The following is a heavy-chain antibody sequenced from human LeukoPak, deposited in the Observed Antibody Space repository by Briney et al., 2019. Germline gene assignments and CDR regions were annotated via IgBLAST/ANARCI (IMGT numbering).Heavy chain of an antibody. Sequence: QSSETLSLTCAVYGGSFSGYYWSWIRQPPGKGLEWIGEINHSGSTNYNPSLKSRVTISVDTSKNQFSLKLSSVTAADTAVYYCARGPGVATPFDYWGQGTLVTVSS. CDR2: INHSGST. V-gene: IGHV4-34*01. D-gene: IGHD5-12*01. CDR3: ARGPGVATPFDY. J-gene: IGHJ4*02. CDR1: GGSFSGYY.